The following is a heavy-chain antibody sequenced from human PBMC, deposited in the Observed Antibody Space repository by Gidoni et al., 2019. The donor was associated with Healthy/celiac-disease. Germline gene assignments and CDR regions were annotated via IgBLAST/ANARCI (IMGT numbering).Heavy chain of an antibody. D-gene: IGHD6-13*01. V-gene: IGHV4-39*07. CDR3: ARVVVWVTAGTRWFDP. CDR2: IYYSGST. Sequence: QLQLQESGPGLVKPSETLSLTCTVSGGSISSSRYYWGWIRQPPGKGLEWIGSIYYSGSTYYNPSLKSRVTISVDTSKNQFSLKLSSVTAADTAVYYCARVVVWVTAGTRWFDPWGQGTLVTVSS. J-gene: IGHJ5*02. CDR1: GGSISSSRYY.